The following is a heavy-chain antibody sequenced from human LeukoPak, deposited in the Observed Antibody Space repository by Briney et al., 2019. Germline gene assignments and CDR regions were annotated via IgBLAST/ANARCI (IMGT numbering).Heavy chain of an antibody. CDR1: GGSISSSSYY. V-gene: IGHV4-39*01. Sequence: SETLSLTCTVSGGSISSSSYYWVWIRQPPGKRLEWIGSIYYSGSTYYNPSLKSRVTISVDTSKNQFSLKLSSVTAADTAVYYCARRSGYDYMFDYWGQGTLVTVSS. CDR2: IYYSGST. CDR3: ARRSGYDYMFDY. D-gene: IGHD5-12*01. J-gene: IGHJ4*02.